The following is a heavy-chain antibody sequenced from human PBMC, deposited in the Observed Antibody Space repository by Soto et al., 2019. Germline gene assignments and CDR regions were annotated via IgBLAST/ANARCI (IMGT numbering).Heavy chain of an antibody. CDR1: GFTFSSYG. V-gene: IGHV3-30*18. CDR2: ISYDGSNK. Sequence: PGGSLRLSCAASGFTFSSYGMHWVRQAPGKGLEWVAVISYDGSNKYYADSVKGRFTISRDNSKNTLYLQMNSLRAEDTAVYYCAKRREAAIWFGGTPGGDGMDVWGQGTTVTVSS. J-gene: IGHJ6*02. CDR3: AKRREAAIWFGGTPGGDGMDV. D-gene: IGHD3-10*01.